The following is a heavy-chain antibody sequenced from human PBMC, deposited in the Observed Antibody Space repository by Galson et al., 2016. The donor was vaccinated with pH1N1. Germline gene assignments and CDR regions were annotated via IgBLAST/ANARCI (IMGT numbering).Heavy chain of an antibody. J-gene: IGHJ3*02. CDR1: GFTFDDYG. CDR3: AKANSWNFGAFEI. CDR2: ISWNSGSI. Sequence: SLRLSCAASGFTFDDYGMHWVRQTPGKGLEWVSGISWNSGSIGYADSVKGRFTISRDNAKNSLYLQMNSLRAEDTALYYCAKANSWNFGAFEIWGQGTMVTVSS. D-gene: IGHD1-7*01. V-gene: IGHV3-9*01.